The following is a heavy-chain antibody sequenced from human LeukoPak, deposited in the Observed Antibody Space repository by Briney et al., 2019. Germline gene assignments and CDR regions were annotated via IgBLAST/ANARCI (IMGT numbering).Heavy chain of an antibody. CDR2: IYYSGST. J-gene: IGHJ6*03. V-gene: IGHV4-39*01. CDR1: GGSISSSGYY. Sequence: SETLSLTCTVSGGSISSSGYYWGWIRQPPGKGLEWIGSIYYSGSTFYNPPLKSRVTISVDTSKNQFSLRLTSVTAADTAVYYCVVNYYDSSGYYYYYYYMDVWGKGTTVTISS. CDR3: VVNYYDSSGYYYYYYYMDV. D-gene: IGHD3-22*01.